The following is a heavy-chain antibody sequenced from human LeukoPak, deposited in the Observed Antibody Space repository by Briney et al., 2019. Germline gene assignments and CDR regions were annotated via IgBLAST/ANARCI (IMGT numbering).Heavy chain of an antibody. J-gene: IGHJ6*02. V-gene: IGHV1-69*13. CDR1: GGTFSSYA. D-gene: IGHD6-19*01. Sequence: GASVKVSCKASGGTFSSYAISWVRQAPGQGLEWMGGIIPIFGTANYAQKFQGRVTITADESTSTAYMELSSLRSEDTAVYYCARGRHAVAGYYYYGMDVWGQGTTVTVSS. CDR2: IIPIFGTA. CDR3: ARGRHAVAGYYYYGMDV.